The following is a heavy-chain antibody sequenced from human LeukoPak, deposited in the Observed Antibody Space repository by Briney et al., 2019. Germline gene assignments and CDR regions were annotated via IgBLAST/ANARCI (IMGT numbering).Heavy chain of an antibody. CDR2: IKQDGSEE. Sequence: GSLRLSCAASGFTFSSYWMNWVRQAPGKGLEWVANIKQDGSEEYYVDSVKGRFTISRDNAKNSLYLQMNSLRAEDTAVYHCAKDQKWELQFYYYYMDVWGKGTTVTVSS. D-gene: IGHD1-26*01. J-gene: IGHJ6*03. CDR3: AKDQKWELQFYYYYMDV. V-gene: IGHV3-7*01. CDR1: GFTFSSYW.